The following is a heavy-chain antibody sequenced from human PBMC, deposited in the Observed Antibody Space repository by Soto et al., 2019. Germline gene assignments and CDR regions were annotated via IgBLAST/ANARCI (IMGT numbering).Heavy chain of an antibody. V-gene: IGHV3-53*01. CDR2: IYSGGNT. J-gene: IGHJ4*02. CDR1: GFTVSNNY. Sequence: GGSLRLSCAASGFTVSNNYMRWVRQAPGKGLEWVSLIYSGGNTHYADSVKGRFTISRDNSKNTLYLQMNSLRAEDTAVYYCAKVEDIVVVPAAFGYWGQGTLVTVSS. D-gene: IGHD2-2*01. CDR3: AKVEDIVVVPAAFGY.